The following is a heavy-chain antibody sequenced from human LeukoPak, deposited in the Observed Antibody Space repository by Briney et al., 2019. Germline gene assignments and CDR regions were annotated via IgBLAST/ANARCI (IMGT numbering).Heavy chain of an antibody. J-gene: IGHJ4*02. Sequence: GRSLRLSCAASGFTFSSYAMSWVRQAPGKGLEWVSAISGSGGSTYYADSVKGRFTISRDNSKNTLYLQMNSLRAEDTAVYYCAKMASWVVRGENRQFDYWGQGTLVTVSS. D-gene: IGHD3-10*01. CDR1: GFTFSSYA. CDR2: ISGSGGST. V-gene: IGHV3-23*01. CDR3: AKMASWVVRGENRQFDY.